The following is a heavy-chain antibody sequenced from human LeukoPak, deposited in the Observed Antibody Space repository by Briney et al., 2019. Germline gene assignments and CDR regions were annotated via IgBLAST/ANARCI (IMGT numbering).Heavy chain of an antibody. CDR1: GFTFSNYA. J-gene: IGHJ4*02. Sequence: GGSLRLSCAASGFTFSNYAMSWVRQTPGKGLEWVSTISSSGGSTLYADSMKGRFTISRDNSKNTLYLQMSSLRADDTAVYYCAKSLAATGIDYWGQGTLVTVSS. CDR2: ISSSGGST. CDR3: AKSLAATGIDY. V-gene: IGHV3-23*01. D-gene: IGHD6-13*01.